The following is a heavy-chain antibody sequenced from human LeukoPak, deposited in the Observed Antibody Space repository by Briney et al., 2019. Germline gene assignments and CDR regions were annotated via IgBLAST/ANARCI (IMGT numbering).Heavy chain of an antibody. V-gene: IGHV4-59*01. CDR3: ARTLYYYDSSGVQYYFDY. CDR2: IYYSGTT. Sequence: SETLSLTCTVSGGSISSYYWSWIRQPPGKGLEWIGYIYYSGTTNYNPSLKSRVTISVDTSKNQFSLKLSSVTAADTAVYYCARTLYYYDSSGVQYYFDYWGQGTLVTVSS. D-gene: IGHD3-22*01. J-gene: IGHJ4*02. CDR1: GGSISSYY.